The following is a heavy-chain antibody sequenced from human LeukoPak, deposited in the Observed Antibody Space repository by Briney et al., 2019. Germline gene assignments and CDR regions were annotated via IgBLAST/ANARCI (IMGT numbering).Heavy chain of an antibody. CDR3: ARGDFPDYSYCYMDV. V-gene: IGHV4-34*01. CDR2: INHSGST. J-gene: IGHJ6*03. Sequence: SETLSLTCAVYGASFSGYYWTWIRQPPGKGLEWIGEINHSGSTNYNPSLKSRVTISVDTSKNQFSLKLTSVTAADTAIYYCARGDFPDYSYCYMDVWGKGTTVTVAS. CDR1: GASFSGYY. D-gene: IGHD3-3*01.